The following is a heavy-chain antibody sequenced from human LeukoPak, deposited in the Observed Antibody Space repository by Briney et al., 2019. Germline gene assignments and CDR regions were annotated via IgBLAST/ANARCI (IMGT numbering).Heavy chain of an antibody. J-gene: IGHJ4*02. V-gene: IGHV3-23*01. Sequence: PGGSLRLSCTASRFSFNNNAMSWVRQAPGKGLEWVSIIIASSGSTFYADSVKGRFTISRDNSKNTLYLQMNSLSVEDTAVYYCAKGGYDYVEVAYFDFWGQGALVTVSS. CDR3: AKGGYDYVEVAYFDF. D-gene: IGHD5-12*01. CDR2: IIASSGST. CDR1: RFSFNNNA.